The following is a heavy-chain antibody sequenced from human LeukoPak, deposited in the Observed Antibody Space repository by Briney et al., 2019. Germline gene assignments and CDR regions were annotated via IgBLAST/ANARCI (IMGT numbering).Heavy chain of an antibody. CDR1: GFTFSGSA. CDR3: TRFRDTALDF. CDR2: IRSKANNYAT. Sequence: PGGSLRLSCAASGFTFSGSAIHWVRQASGKGLEWVGRIRSKANNYATAYAASVKGRFAISRDDSKNTAYLQMNTLKTEDTAVYYCTRFRDTALDFWGQGTLVTVSS. V-gene: IGHV3-73*01. J-gene: IGHJ4*02. D-gene: IGHD5-18*01.